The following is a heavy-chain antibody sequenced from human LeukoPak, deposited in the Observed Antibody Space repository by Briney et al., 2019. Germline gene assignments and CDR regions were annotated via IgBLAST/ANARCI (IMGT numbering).Heavy chain of an antibody. Sequence: PGGSLRLSCAASGFTFSSYGMHWVRQAPGKGLEWVAVIWYDGSNKYYADSVKGRFTISRDNSKNTLYLQMNSLRAEDTAVYYCARSRAITIFGVVTPLGMDVWGQGTTVTVSS. CDR1: GFTFSSYG. CDR3: ARSRAITIFGVVTPLGMDV. CDR2: IWYDGSNK. V-gene: IGHV3-33*01. D-gene: IGHD3-3*01. J-gene: IGHJ6*02.